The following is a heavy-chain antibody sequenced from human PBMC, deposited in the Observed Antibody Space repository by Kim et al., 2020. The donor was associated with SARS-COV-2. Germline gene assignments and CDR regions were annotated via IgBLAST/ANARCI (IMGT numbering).Heavy chain of an antibody. CDR1: GFTFSSYW. CDR3: AREVPGGLIYFDY. Sequence: GGSLRLSCAASGFTFSSYWMSWVRQAPGKGLEWVANIKQDGSEKYYVDSVKGRFTISRDNAKNSLYLQMNSLRAEDTAVYYCAREVPGGLIYFDYWGQGTLVTVSS. D-gene: IGHD3-16*01. J-gene: IGHJ4*02. V-gene: IGHV3-7*01. CDR2: IKQDGSEK.